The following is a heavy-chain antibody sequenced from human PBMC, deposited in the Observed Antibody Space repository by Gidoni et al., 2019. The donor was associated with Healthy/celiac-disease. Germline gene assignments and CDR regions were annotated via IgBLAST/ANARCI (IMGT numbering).Heavy chain of an antibody. D-gene: IGHD2-15*01. J-gene: IGHJ5*02. CDR1: GFTFSSYW. Sequence: EVQLVESGGGLVQPGGSLRLSCAASGFTFSSYWMHWVRQAPGKGLVWVSRINSDGSSTSYADSVKGRFTISRDNAKNTLYLQMNSLRAEDTAVYYCARDPRFGLVVVAADNWFDPWGQGTLVTVSS. V-gene: IGHV3-74*01. CDR3: ARDPRFGLVVVAADNWFDP. CDR2: INSDGSST.